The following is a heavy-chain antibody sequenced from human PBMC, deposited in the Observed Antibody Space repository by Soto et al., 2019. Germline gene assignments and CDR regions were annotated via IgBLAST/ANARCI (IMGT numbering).Heavy chain of an antibody. CDR1: GFTFSNHP. D-gene: IGHD2-15*01. CDR2: VSYDGSTK. V-gene: IGHV3-30-3*01. Sequence: QVNLVESGGGVVQPGRSLRLFCVASGFTFSNHPMHWVRQAPGKGLEWVAVVSYDGSTKYYADSVKGRFTISRDNSKNALYLQMNSLRTDDTSIYYCAKDLSYCSGDRGQRIHAFDFWGQGTRVTVSS. CDR3: AKDLSYCSGDRGQRIHAFDF. J-gene: IGHJ3*01.